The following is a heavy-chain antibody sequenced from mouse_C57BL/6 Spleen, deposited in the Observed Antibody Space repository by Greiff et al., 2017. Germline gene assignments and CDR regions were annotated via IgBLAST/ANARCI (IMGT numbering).Heavy chain of an antibody. CDR1: GYTFTSYG. D-gene: IGHD2-2*01. CDR3: ARSGLRYYFDY. J-gene: IGHJ2*01. V-gene: IGHV1-81*01. CDR2: IYPRSGNN. Sequence: QVQLQQSGAELARPGASVKLSCKASGYTFTSYGISWVKQRTGQGLEWIGEIYPRSGNNYYNEKFKGKATLTADKSSSTAYMELRSLTSEDSAVYFCARSGLRYYFDYWGQGTTLTVSS.